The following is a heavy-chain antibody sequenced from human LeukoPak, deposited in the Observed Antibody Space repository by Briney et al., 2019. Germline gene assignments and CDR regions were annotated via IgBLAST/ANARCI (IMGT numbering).Heavy chain of an antibody. V-gene: IGHV3-53*01. D-gene: IGHD1-14*01. CDR3: ARGVEPLAANTLAY. Sequence: PGGSLRLSCAVSGFTVSTNDMTWGRQAPGKGLELVSVLSSDGNTKYADSVPGRFTISRDNSKNTLYLEMNSLSPDDTAVYYCARGVEPLAANTLAYWGQGTLVTVSS. CDR2: LSSDGNT. J-gene: IGHJ4*02. CDR1: GFTVSTND.